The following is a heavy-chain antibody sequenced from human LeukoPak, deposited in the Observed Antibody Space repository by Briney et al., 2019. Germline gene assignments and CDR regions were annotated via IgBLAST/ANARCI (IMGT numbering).Heavy chain of an antibody. J-gene: IGHJ5*02. CDR2: IYYGGST. CDR1: GGSISTSNYC. V-gene: IGHV4-39*01. D-gene: IGHD2-2*02. CDR3: ARQPADILNWFDP. Sequence: SGTLSLTCTVSGGSISTSNYCWGWIRQPPGKGLEWIGTIYYGGSTYYTPSLKSRVTISVDSSKNQFSLKVSSVTAADTAVYYCARQPADILNWFDPWGQGTLVTVSS.